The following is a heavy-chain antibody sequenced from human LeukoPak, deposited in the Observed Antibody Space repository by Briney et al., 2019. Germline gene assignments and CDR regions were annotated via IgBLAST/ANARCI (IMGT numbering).Heavy chain of an antibody. D-gene: IGHD3-3*01. Sequence: SETLSLTCTVSGGSISSYYWSWIRQPPGKGLEWIGYIYYSGSTNYNSSLKSRVTISVDTSKNQFSLKLSSVTAADTAVYYCARGRFWSGYQNYYYYMDVWGKGTTVTVSS. CDR3: ARGRFWSGYQNYYYYMDV. CDR1: GGSISSYY. CDR2: IYYSGST. J-gene: IGHJ6*03. V-gene: IGHV4-59*01.